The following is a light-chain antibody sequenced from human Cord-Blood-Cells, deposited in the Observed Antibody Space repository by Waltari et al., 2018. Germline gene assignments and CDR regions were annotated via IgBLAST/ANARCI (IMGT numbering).Light chain of an antibody. CDR1: QSISSY. CDR2: AAS. Sequence: DIQMTQPPSSMSASAGERATITCRASQSISSYLNWYQQKPGKAPKLLIYAASSLQSGVPSRFSGSGSGTDFTLTISSLQPEDFATYYCQQSYSTPLTFGGGTKVEIK. V-gene: IGKV1-39*01. CDR3: QQSYSTPLT. J-gene: IGKJ4*01.